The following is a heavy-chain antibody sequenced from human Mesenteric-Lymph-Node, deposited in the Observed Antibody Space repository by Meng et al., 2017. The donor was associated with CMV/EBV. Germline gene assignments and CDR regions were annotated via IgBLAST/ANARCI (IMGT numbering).Heavy chain of an antibody. Sequence: GGSLRLSCAASGFTFSSYWMSWVRQAPGKGLEWVANIKQDGSEKYYADSVKGRFTISRDNSKNTLNLQMNSLRAEDTAVYYCAKGGHSSSWNSMDDCWGQGTLVTVSS. J-gene: IGHJ4*02. CDR2: IKQDGSEK. CDR1: GFTFSSYW. V-gene: IGHV3-7*01. CDR3: AKGGHSSSWNSMDDC. D-gene: IGHD6-13*01.